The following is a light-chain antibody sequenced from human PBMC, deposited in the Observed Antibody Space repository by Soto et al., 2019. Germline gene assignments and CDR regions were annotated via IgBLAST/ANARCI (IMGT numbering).Light chain of an antibody. Sequence: EILLTQSPGTLSLSPGGRATLSCRASQSVSSYLAWYQQKPGQAPRLIIYDASNRANGIPARFSGSGSGTDFTLTISSLEPEDFAFYYCQQRSNWHPITFGQGTRLEIK. CDR1: QSVSSY. CDR3: QQRSNWHPIT. J-gene: IGKJ5*01. V-gene: IGKV3-11*01. CDR2: DAS.